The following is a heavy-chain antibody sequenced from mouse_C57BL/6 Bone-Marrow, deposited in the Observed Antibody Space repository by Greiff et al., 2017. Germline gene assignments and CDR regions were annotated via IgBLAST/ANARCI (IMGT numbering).Heavy chain of an antibody. CDR2: IYPRSGNT. V-gene: IGHV1-81*01. D-gene: IGHD4-1*01. Sequence: VQLQQSGAELARPGASVKLSCKASGYTFTSYGISWVKQRTGQGLEWIGEIYPRSGNTYYNEKFKGKATLTVDKSSSTAYMELRSLTSEDTAVYYCARVGRALYAMDYWGQGTSVTVSS. CDR1: GYTFTSYG. J-gene: IGHJ4*01. CDR3: ARVGRALYAMDY.